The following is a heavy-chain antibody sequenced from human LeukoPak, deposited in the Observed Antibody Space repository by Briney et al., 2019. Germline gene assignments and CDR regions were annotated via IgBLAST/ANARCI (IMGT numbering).Heavy chain of an antibody. CDR3: AHSPLGYCSSTSCTYYYYFDY. CDR1: GFSLSTSGVG. V-gene: IGHV2-5*02. D-gene: IGHD2-2*01. J-gene: IGHJ4*02. CDR2: IYWDDDK. Sequence: SGPTLVKPTQALTLTCTFSGFSLSTSGVGVGWIRQPPGKALEWLGLIYWDDDKRYSPSLKSRLTITKDTSKNQVVLTMTNMDPVDTATYYCAHSPLGYCSSTSCTYYYYFDYWGQGTLVTVSS.